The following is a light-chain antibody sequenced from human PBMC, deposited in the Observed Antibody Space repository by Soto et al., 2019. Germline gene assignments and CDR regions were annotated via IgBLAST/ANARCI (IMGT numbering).Light chain of an antibody. J-gene: IGLJ2*01. V-gene: IGLV1-51*01. Sequence: QSVLTQPPSGSAAPGQKVTISCSGSSSNIGNNYVSWYQQFPGTAPKLLIYDNNNRPSGIPDRFSGSKSGTSATLDITGLQTGDEADYYCGTWDSSLSAVVFGGGTKLTVL. CDR1: SSNIGNNY. CDR3: GTWDSSLSAVV. CDR2: DNN.